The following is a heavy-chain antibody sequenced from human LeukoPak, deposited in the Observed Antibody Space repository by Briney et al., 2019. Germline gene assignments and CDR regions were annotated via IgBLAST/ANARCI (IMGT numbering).Heavy chain of an antibody. Sequence: GGSLRLSCAVSGFTFRSYSMNWVRQAPGKGLEWVSYISSSSSTIYYADSVKGRFIISRDNAKNSLYLQMNSLRAEDTAVYYCARDKGQDFWSGFPIDYWGQGTRITVSS. J-gene: IGHJ4*02. V-gene: IGHV3-48*01. CDR1: GFTFRSYS. CDR3: ARDKGQDFWSGFPIDY. D-gene: IGHD3-3*01. CDR2: ISSSSSTI.